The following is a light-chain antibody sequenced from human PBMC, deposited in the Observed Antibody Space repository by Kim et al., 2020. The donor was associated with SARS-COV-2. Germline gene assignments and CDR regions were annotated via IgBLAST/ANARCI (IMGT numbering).Light chain of an antibody. J-gene: IGLJ3*02. V-gene: IGLV6-57*03. CDR1: SGSMASNY. Sequence: GKTVTVTSTRSSGSMASNYVQWYQHRPGSVPTTLIYEDDQRSSGVPDRFSGSIDRYTNSASLSRSGLKTEDEADCYCQSYDDNIQVFGGGTQLTVL. CDR2: EDD. CDR3: QSYDDNIQV.